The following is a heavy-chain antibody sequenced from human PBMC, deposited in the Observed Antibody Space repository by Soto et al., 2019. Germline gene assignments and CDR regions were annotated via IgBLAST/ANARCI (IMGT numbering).Heavy chain of an antibody. CDR2: TSYYGSNN. CDR3: ARWGTTGGLDV. CDR1: GFTFRSYV. J-gene: IGHJ4*02. V-gene: IGHV3-33*05. D-gene: IGHD4-17*01. Sequence: QVQLVESGGGVVQPGTSLRLSCVGSGFTFRSYVIHWVRQAPGKGLEWVALTSYYGSNNFYGESVKGRFTIARHNSRNTVELQMDSLTCEDTALYYCARWGTTGGLDVWSQGTLVSVSS.